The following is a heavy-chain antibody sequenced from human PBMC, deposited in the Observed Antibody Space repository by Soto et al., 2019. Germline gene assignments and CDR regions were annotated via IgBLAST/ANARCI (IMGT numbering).Heavy chain of an antibody. Sequence: ASETLSLSCTVSGVTINSDNFYWDWIRQPQGKGLVSIGYISYGGNTAYTPSLRGRLTISVYTSTILISLRMTSVTATATAEYSGAKFGRSYASRGYRDYDFDLWGQGTMVTVSS. V-gene: IGHV4-30-4*01. CDR3: AKFGRSYASRGYRDYDFDL. J-gene: IGHJ4*02. CDR2: ISYGGNT. CDR1: GVTINSDNFY. D-gene: IGHD3-22*01.